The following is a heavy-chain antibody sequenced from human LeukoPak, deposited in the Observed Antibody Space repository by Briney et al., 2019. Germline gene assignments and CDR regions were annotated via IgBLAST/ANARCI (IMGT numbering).Heavy chain of an antibody. V-gene: IGHV3-23*01. CDR1: EFTFSNYA. J-gene: IGHJ4*02. CDR2: INNSGVHT. CDR3: AKAAYNYGPFDY. D-gene: IGHD5-18*01. Sequence: PGGSLRPSCEASEFTFSNYAMSSVRQPPGKGLEWVSIINNSGVHTSYADSVKGRFTISRDNSKNTLYLQMNSLRAEDTAVYYCAKAAYNYGPFDYWGQGTLVLVSS.